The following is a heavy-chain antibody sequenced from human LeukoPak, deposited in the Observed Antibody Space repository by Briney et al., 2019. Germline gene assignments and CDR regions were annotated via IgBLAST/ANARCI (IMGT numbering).Heavy chain of an antibody. J-gene: IGHJ6*03. V-gene: IGHV3-30*18. CDR2: ISYDGSNK. CDR3: AKRHIYYYYMDV. Sequence: PGRSLRLSCAASGFTFSSYGMHWVRQAPGKGLEWVAVISYDGSNKYYADSVKGRFTISRDNSKNTLYLQMNSLRAEDTAVYYCAKRHIYYYYMDVWGKGTTVTASS. D-gene: IGHD2-21*01. CDR1: GFTFSSYG.